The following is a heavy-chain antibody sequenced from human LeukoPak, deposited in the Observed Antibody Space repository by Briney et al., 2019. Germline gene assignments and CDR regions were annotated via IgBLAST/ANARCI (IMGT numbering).Heavy chain of an antibody. J-gene: IGHJ4*02. CDR2: IYPGDSDT. CDR1: GYSLTSYW. D-gene: IGHD3-10*01. CDR3: ARLYGSGSYYPYYFDY. Sequence: GESLKISCKGSGYSLTSYWIGWVRQMPGKGLEWMGIIYPGDSDTRYSPSFQGQVTISADKSISTAYLQWSSLKASDTAMYYCARLYGSGSYYPYYFDYWGQGTLVTVSS. V-gene: IGHV5-51*01.